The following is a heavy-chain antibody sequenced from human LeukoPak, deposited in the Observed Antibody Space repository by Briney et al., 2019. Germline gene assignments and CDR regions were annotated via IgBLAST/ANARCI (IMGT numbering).Heavy chain of an antibody. Sequence: GGSLRLSCAASGFTFSNYGMHWVRQAPGKGLEWVAVVWYTGNNKYYADSVKGRFTISRDNSKNTLYLDMNSLRAEDTAVYYCATALRHYYYYIETWGTGTTVTVSS. D-gene: IGHD3-16*01. CDR1: GFTFSNYG. CDR2: VWYTGNNK. J-gene: IGHJ6*03. CDR3: ATALRHYYYYIET. V-gene: IGHV3-33*08.